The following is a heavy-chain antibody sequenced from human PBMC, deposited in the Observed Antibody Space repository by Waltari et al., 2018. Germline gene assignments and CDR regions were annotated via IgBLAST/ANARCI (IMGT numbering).Heavy chain of an antibody. CDR2: IYYSGST. CDR1: GGSISSHY. J-gene: IGHJ3*02. V-gene: IGHV4-59*11. Sequence: QVQLQESGPGLVKPSETLSLTCTVSGGSISSHYWSWIRQPPGKGLEWIGYIYYSGSTNYNPSLMSRVTISLDTSKNQFSLKLSSVTAADTAVYYCARLPCSGGSCYSEFAAFDIWGQGTMVTVSS. CDR3: ARLPCSGGSCYSEFAAFDI. D-gene: IGHD2-15*01.